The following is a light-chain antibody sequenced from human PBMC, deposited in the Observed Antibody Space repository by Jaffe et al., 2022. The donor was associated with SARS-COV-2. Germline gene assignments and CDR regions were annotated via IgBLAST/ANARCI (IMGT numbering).Light chain of an antibody. V-gene: IGLV2-14*01. Sequence: QSALTQPASVSGSPGQSITISCTGTSTDVGGYRYVSWYQQHPGKAPKLMIYEVSNRPSGVPDRFSGSKSGNTASLTISGLQAEDEADYYCKSYTSSSTLIFGGGTKLTVL. CDR3: KSYTSSSTLI. CDR1: STDVGGYRY. CDR2: EVS. J-gene: IGLJ2*01.